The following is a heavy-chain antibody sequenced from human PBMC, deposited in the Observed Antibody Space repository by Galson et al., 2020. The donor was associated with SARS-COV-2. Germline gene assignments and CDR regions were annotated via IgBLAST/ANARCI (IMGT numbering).Heavy chain of an antibody. J-gene: IGHJ4*02. CDR3: AGQWPGVEAFGD. CDR2: INHRGSA. CDR1: GGSFSGHY. Sequence: SETMSLTCVVYGGSFSGHYWSWIRQPPGKGLEWIGEINHRGSATYNPSLKSRSTISVDTSRKQISLKLTSVTAADTAIYYCAGQWPGVEAFGDWGQGTLVTVSS. D-gene: IGHD6-19*01. V-gene: IGHV4-34*01.